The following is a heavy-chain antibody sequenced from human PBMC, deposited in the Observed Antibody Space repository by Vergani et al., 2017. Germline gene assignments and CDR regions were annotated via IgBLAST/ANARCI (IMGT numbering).Heavy chain of an antibody. J-gene: IGHJ4*02. Sequence: EVQLVESGGGLVKPGGSLRLSCAASGFTFSSYSMNWVRQAPGKGLEWVSAISGSGGSTYYADSVKGRFTISRDNSKNTLYLQMNSLRAEDTAVYYCAKDTPDTAMDNRNYFDYWGQGTLVTVSS. V-gene: IGHV3-23*04. CDR3: AKDTPDTAMDNRNYFDY. CDR1: GFTFSSYS. D-gene: IGHD5-18*01. CDR2: ISGSGGST.